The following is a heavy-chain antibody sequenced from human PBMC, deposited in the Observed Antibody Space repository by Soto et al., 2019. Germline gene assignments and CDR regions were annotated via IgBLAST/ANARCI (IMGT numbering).Heavy chain of an antibody. D-gene: IGHD2-15*01. CDR3: ASLGGCSGGSCYGSFDYYYYMDV. J-gene: IGHJ6*03. CDR2: INHSGST. Sequence: SETLSLTCAVYGGSFSGYYWSWIRQPPGKGLEWIGEINHSGSTNYNPSLKSRVTISVDTSKNQFSLKLSSVTAADTAVYYCASLGGCSGGSCYGSFDYYYYMDVWGKGTTVTVSS. CDR1: GGSFSGYY. V-gene: IGHV4-34*01.